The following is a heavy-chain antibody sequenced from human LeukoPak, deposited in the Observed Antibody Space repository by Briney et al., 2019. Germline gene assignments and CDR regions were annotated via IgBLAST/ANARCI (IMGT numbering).Heavy chain of an antibody. D-gene: IGHD6-13*01. Sequence: SETLSLTCTVSGHSIINSYYWGWIRQPPGKGLEWIGSIYHSGSTYYNPSLKSRVTISVDTSKNQFSLKLSSVTAADTAVYYCARAPLVAAAFDYWGQGTLVTVSS. J-gene: IGHJ4*02. CDR3: ARAPLVAAAFDY. V-gene: IGHV4-38-2*02. CDR2: IYHSGST. CDR1: GHSIINSYY.